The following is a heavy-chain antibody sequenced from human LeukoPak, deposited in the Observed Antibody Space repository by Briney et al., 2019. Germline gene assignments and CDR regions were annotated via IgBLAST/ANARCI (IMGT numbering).Heavy chain of an antibody. CDR3: ARSEPRIFGVDY. D-gene: IGHD3-3*01. CDR1: GGSISSYY. CDR2: IYYSGST. V-gene: IGHV4-59*08. J-gene: IGHJ4*02. Sequence: SETLSLTCTVSGGSISSYYWSWIRQPPGKGLEWIGYIYYSGSTYYNPSLKSRVTISVDTSKNQFSLKLSSVTAADTAVYYCARSEPRIFGVDYWGQGTLVTVSS.